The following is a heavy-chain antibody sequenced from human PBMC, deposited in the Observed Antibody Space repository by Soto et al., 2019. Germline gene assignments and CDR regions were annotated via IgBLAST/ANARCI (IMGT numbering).Heavy chain of an antibody. CDR3: ARAVGIAVTGLDL. CDR2: MNPSNGNA. CDR1: GYNFISSN. J-gene: IGHJ5*02. Sequence: QEQLVQSGAEVKRPGASVKVSCRASGYNFISSNINWVRQAAGQGPEWMGWMNPSNGNAAFARNFQGRVSLTRAISTDTAYMELGGLSSGDTAIYYCARAVGIAVTGLDLWGPGTLVTVSS. V-gene: IGHV1-8*01. D-gene: IGHD6-19*01.